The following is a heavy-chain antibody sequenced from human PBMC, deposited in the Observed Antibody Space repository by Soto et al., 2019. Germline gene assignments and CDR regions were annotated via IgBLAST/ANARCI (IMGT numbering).Heavy chain of an antibody. Sequence: EVQLLESGGGLIQAGGSLRLSCAASGFTLNNYAMSWVRQAPGKGLEWVSAISGGGDTTSYADSVKGRFTVSRDGSKNTLYLQMNSLRAEDTAVYYCAKGRGGSGSLTPRVDFWGQGTLVTVSS. J-gene: IGHJ4*02. CDR2: ISGGGDTT. D-gene: IGHD3-10*01. CDR1: GFTLNNYA. V-gene: IGHV3-23*01. CDR3: AKGRGGSGSLTPRVDF.